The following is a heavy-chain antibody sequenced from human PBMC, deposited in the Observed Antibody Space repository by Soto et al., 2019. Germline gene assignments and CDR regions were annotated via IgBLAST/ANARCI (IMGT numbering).Heavy chain of an antibody. Sequence: QVQLVQSGAEVKKPGASVKVSCKASGYTFTSYGISWVRQAPGQGLEWMGWISAYNGNTNYAQKLQGRVTMPTDTATSTAYMERRSLRSDDTAVYYCASSLLVGYGLEGESDWGQGTLVTVSS. CDR3: ASSLLVGYGLEGESD. D-gene: IGHD5-18*01. CDR1: GYTFTSYG. CDR2: ISAYNGNT. V-gene: IGHV1-18*01. J-gene: IGHJ4*02.